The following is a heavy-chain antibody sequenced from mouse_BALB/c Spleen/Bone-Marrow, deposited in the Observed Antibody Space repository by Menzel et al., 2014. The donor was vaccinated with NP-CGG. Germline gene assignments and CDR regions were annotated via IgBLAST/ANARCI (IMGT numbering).Heavy chain of an antibody. CDR1: GFNIKDTY. D-gene: IGHD2-3*01. J-gene: IGHJ3*01. Sequence: VQLQQSGAELVKPGASVKLSCTASGFNIKDTYMHWVKQRPEQGLEWIGRIDPANGNTKYDPKFQGKATITADTSSNTAYLQLSSLTSEDTAAYYCARRGDGYYAWFAYWGQGTLVTVSA. CDR2: IDPANGNT. CDR3: ARRGDGYYAWFAY. V-gene: IGHV14-3*02.